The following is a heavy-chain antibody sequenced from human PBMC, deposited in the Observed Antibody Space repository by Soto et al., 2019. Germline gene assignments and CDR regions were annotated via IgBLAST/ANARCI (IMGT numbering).Heavy chain of an antibody. CDR1: GYTFTSYD. CDR3: ARDSLGDYVDY. Sequence: GASVKVSCKASGYTFTSYDINWVRQATGQGLEWMGWINANNGNTNYAQKLQGRVTMTTDTSTSTAYMELRSLRSDDTAVYYCARDSLGDYVDYWGQGTLVPVSP. D-gene: IGHD4-17*01. CDR2: INANNGNT. V-gene: IGHV1-18*01. J-gene: IGHJ4*02.